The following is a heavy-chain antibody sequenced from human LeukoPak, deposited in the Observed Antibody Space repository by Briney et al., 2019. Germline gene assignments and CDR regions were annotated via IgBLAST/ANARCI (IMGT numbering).Heavy chain of an antibody. Sequence: SETLSLTCTVSGGSISSYYWSWIRQPPGKGLEWIGYIYYSGSTNYNPSLKSRVTISVDTSKNQFSLKLSSVTAADTAVYYCARHGGRDIEVVPAAMTDPGWFDPWGQGTLVTVSS. CDR3: ARHGGRDIEVVPAAMTDPGWFDP. D-gene: IGHD2-2*01. J-gene: IGHJ5*02. V-gene: IGHV4-59*08. CDR2: IYYSGST. CDR1: GGSISSYY.